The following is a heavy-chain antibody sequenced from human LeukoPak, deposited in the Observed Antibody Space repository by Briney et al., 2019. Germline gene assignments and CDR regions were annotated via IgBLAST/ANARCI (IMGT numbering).Heavy chain of an antibody. V-gene: IGHV4-34*01. CDR1: GGSFSGYY. Sequence: SETLSLTCAVYGGSFSGYYWSWIRQPPGKGLEWVGEINHSGSTNYNPSLKSRVTISVDTSKNQFSLKLSSVTAADTAVYYCARAMRTMVRGVITFDIWGQGTMVTVSS. CDR2: INHSGST. D-gene: IGHD3-10*01. CDR3: ARAMRTMVRGVITFDI. J-gene: IGHJ3*02.